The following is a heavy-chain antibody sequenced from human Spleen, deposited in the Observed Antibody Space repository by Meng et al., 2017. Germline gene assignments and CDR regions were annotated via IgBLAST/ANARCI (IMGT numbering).Heavy chain of an antibody. D-gene: IGHD4-17*01. CDR3: ARGFFTVTKGFDY. CDR1: GGSISSGGYY. CDR2: IYYSGST. V-gene: IGHV4-31*01. J-gene: IGHJ4*02. Sequence: CTVSGGSISSGGYYWSWIRQHPGKGLEWIGYIYYSGSTYYNPSLKSLVTISVDTSKNQFSLKLSSVTAADTAVYYCARGFFTVTKGFDYWGQGTLVTVSS.